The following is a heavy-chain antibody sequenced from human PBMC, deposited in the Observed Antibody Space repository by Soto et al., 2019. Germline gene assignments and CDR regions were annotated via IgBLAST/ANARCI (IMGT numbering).Heavy chain of an antibody. CDR3: ARVSWREKYGMDV. CDR2: ITFSGNTV. J-gene: IGHJ6*02. V-gene: IGHV3-11*01. CDR1: GFTFSDSY. Sequence: GGSLRLSCAASGFTFSDSYMSWIRQAPGKGLEWISYITFSGNTVYYADSLKGRFTLSRDNAKNSLYLQMNRLRAEDTAVYYCARVSWREKYGMDVWGQVTTVTVSS.